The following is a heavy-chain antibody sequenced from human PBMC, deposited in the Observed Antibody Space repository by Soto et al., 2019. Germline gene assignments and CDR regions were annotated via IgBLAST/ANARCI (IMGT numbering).Heavy chain of an antibody. Sequence: GGSLRLSCAASGFTFSSYWMHWVRQAPGKGLVWVSRINSDGSSTSYADSVKGRFTISRDNAKNTLYLQMNSLRAEDTAVYYCARSPFVVVPAAANWFDPWGQGTLVTVSS. D-gene: IGHD2-2*01. CDR2: INSDGSST. CDR3: ARSPFVVVPAAANWFDP. V-gene: IGHV3-74*01. J-gene: IGHJ5*02. CDR1: GFTFSSYW.